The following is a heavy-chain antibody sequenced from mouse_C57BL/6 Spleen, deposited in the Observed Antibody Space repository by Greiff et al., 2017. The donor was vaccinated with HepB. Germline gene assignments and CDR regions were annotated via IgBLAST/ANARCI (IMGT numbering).Heavy chain of an antibody. Sequence: QVQLQQSGAELVRPGASVTLSCKASGYTFTDYEMHWVKQTPVHGLEWIGAIDPETGGTAYNQKFKGKAILTADKSSSTAYMELRSLTSEDSAVYYSTRFYGYDVGYAMDYWGQGTSVTVSS. CDR1: GYTFTDYE. J-gene: IGHJ4*01. V-gene: IGHV1-15*01. CDR3: TRFYGYDVGYAMDY. CDR2: IDPETGGT. D-gene: IGHD2-2*01.